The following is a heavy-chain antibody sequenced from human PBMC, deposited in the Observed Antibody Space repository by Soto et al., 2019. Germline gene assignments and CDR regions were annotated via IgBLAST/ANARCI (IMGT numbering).Heavy chain of an antibody. Sequence: SETLSLTCTVSGGSISSYYWSWIRQPPGKGLEWIGYIYYSGSTNYNPSLKSRVTISVDKFKNQFSLKLSSVTAADTAVYYCARDMTTVTKNWYFDLWGRGTLVTVSS. CDR1: GGSISSYY. J-gene: IGHJ2*01. V-gene: IGHV4-59*12. D-gene: IGHD4-17*01. CDR3: ARDMTTVTKNWYFDL. CDR2: IYYSGST.